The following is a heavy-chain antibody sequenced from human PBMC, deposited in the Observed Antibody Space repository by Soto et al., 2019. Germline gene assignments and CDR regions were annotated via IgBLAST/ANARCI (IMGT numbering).Heavy chain of an antibody. CDR1: GGSISTYD. CDR3: ARDAPPIDY. J-gene: IGHJ4*02. Sequence: XAILSLTFKVSGGSISTYDWSGVRQSAGKGLEWIGRIYRSVSTVYNPSLKSRVTMSMDTSKNQFSLKVSSVTAADTAVYYCARDAPPIDYWGQGILVTVSS. CDR2: IYRSVST. V-gene: IGHV4-4*07.